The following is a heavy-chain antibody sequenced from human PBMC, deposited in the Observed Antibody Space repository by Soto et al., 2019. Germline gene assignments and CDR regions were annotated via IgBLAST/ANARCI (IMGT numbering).Heavy chain of an antibody. V-gene: IGHV1-18*01. CDR3: ARDLGYCNSSGCFRYWFDP. CDR2: ISTYEDKT. J-gene: IGHJ5*02. Sequence: QVQLVQSGAEVKTPGASVKVSCRASGYSFRTHGISWVRQAPGQGLEWMGWISTYEDKTNFPQKFQGRITMTTDTSTSTAYMELRCLRSDDTAVYFCARDLGYCNSSGCFRYWFDPWGQGTLVTVSS. D-gene: IGHD2-15*01. CDR1: GYSFRTHG.